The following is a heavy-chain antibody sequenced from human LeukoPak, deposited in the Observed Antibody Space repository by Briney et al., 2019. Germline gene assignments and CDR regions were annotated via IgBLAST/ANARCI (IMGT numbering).Heavy chain of an antibody. J-gene: IGHJ6*03. CDR3: ANRGNPAVGHHYLDV. CDR1: GFTLSYYD. CDR2: ITLSGGST. V-gene: IGHV3-23*01. Sequence: GGSLRLSCAASGFTLSYYDMSWVRQAPGKGLEWVASITLSGGSTFYADSVKGRFTISRDNSKNTLYLQMNSLSAEDTAVYYCANRGNPAVGHHYLDVWGKGTTVSVSS. D-gene: IGHD2-2*01.